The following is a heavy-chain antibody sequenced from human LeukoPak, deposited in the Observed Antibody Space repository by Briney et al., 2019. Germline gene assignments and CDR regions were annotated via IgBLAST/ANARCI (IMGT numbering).Heavy chain of an antibody. CDR2: IYTSGST. CDR1: GGSISSYY. Sequence: SETLSLTCTVSGGSISSYYWSWIRQPAGKGLEWIGRIYTSGSTTYNPSLKSRVTISVDTSKNQFSLKLSSVTAADTAVYYCARHGSSPGYYGSGSTYYYYYMDVWGKGTTVTISS. CDR3: ARHGSSPGYYGSGSTYYYYYMDV. V-gene: IGHV4-4*07. J-gene: IGHJ6*03. D-gene: IGHD3-10*01.